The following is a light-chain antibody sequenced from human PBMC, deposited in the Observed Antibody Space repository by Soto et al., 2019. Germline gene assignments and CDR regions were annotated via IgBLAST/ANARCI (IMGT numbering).Light chain of an antibody. Sequence: EIVLTQSPGTLSLTPGGRATLSYRAIQSVSSTYLIWYQQKPGQAPRLLIYGASSRATGVPDRFSGGGSGTDFTLTISRLEPEDFAVYYCQHFVNSLTWTFGQGTKVDIK. CDR1: QSVSSTY. J-gene: IGKJ1*01. CDR2: GAS. CDR3: QHFVNSLTWT. V-gene: IGKV3-20*01.